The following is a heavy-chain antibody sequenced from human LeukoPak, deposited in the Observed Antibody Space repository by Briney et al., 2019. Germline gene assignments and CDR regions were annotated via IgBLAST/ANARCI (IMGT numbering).Heavy chain of an antibody. D-gene: IGHD3-22*01. Sequence: PGGSLKLSCSASGLTVISNYMSWVGQVPGKGLEGVSAIYSGGRTYYADSVKGRFTISRDNSKNTVYLQMNSMRAEDTAVYYCARYYYDSSGYPYYFDYWGQGTLVTVSS. V-gene: IGHV3-53*01. CDR3: ARYYYDSSGYPYYFDY. J-gene: IGHJ4*02. CDR1: GLTVISNY. CDR2: IYSGGRT.